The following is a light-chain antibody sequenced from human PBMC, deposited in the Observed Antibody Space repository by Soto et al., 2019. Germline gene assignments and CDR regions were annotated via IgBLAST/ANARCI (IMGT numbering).Light chain of an antibody. J-gene: IGLJ1*01. Sequence: QSALTQPASVSGSPGQSITISCTGTSSDIGAYSRVSWYQQHPGKAPKLFIYEVSNRPSGVSDRFSGSKSGNTASLTISGLQTEDEADYYFNSFTTSSTYVFGTGTKVTVL. V-gene: IGLV2-14*01. CDR3: NSFTTSSTYV. CDR2: EVS. CDR1: SSDIGAYSR.